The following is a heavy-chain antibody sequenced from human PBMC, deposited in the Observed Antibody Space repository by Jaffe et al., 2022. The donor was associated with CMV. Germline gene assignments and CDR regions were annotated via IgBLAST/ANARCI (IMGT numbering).Heavy chain of an antibody. J-gene: IGHJ4*02. CDR2: ISGSGGST. D-gene: IGHD3-22*01. V-gene: IGHV3-23*01. CDR3: AKETYYYDSSGYTVPFDY. CDR1: GFTFSSYA. Sequence: EVQLLESGGGLVQPGGSLRLSCAASGFTFSSYAMSWVRQAPGKGLEWVSAISGSGGSTYYADSVKGRFTISRDNSKNTLYLQMNSLRAEDTAVYYCAKETYYYDSSGYTVPFDYWGQGTLVTVSS.